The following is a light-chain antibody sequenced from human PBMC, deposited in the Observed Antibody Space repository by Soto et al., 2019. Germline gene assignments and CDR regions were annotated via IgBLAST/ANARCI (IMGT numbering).Light chain of an antibody. V-gene: IGKV3-20*01. CDR2: GAS. J-gene: IGKJ1*01. CDR3: QQYDSSPKT. Sequence: EIVLTQSPGTLSLSPGERGTLSFRSSQSVSSSYLAWYQQKPGQAPRLLIYGASSRATGIPDRFSGTGSGTDFTLTISRLEPEDFAVYYCQQYDSSPKTFGQGTKVDIK. CDR1: QSVSSSY.